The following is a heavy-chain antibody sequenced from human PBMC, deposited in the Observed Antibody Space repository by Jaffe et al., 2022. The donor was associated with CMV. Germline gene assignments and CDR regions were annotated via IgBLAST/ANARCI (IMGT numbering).Heavy chain of an antibody. J-gene: IGHJ5*02. CDR3: ARGGDFWSGPFGGSGQNWFDP. Sequence: QVQLVQSGAEVKKPGASVKVSCKASGYTFTSYDINWVRQATGQGLEWMGWMNPNSGNTGYAQKFQGRVTMTRNTSISTAYMELSSLRSEDTAVYYCARGGDFWSGPFGGSGQNWFDPWGQGTLVTVSS. CDR2: MNPNSGNT. D-gene: IGHD3-3*01. CDR1: GYTFTSYD. V-gene: IGHV1-8*01.